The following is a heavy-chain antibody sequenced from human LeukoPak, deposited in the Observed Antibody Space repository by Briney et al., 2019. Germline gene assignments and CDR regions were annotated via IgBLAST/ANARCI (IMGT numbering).Heavy chain of an antibody. CDR1: GFTFSSYA. V-gene: IGHV1-69*01. CDR3: ARAQMATSYYFDY. D-gene: IGHD5-24*01. J-gene: IGHJ4*02. Sequence: GGSLRLSCAASGFTFSSYAISWVRQAPGQGLEWVGGIIPIFGTANYAQKFQGRVTITADESTSTAYMELSSLRSEDTAVYYCARAQMATSYYFDYWGQGTLVTVSS. CDR2: IIPIFGTA.